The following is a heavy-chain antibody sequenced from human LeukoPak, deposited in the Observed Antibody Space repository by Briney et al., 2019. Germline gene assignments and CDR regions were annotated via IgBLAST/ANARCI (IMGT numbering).Heavy chain of an antibody. CDR2: ISYDGSNK. Sequence: PGGSLRLSCAASGFTFSSYAMHWVRQAPGKGLEWVAVISYDGSNKYYADSVKGRFTISRDNSKNTLYLQMNSLRAEDTAVYYCARETGGAVGSTDFDYWGQGTLVTVSS. CDR1: GFTFSSYA. V-gene: IGHV3-30-3*01. D-gene: IGHD4-17*01. J-gene: IGHJ4*02. CDR3: ARETGGAVGSTDFDY.